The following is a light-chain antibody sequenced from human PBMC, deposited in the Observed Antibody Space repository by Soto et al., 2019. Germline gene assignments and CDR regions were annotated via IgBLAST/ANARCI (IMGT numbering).Light chain of an antibody. CDR1: QSVSSNS. V-gene: IGKV3-20*01. CDR3: QLYDNSLWT. Sequence: EFVLTQSPGTLSLSPGERATLSCRTSQSVSSNSLAWYQQKPGQAPRLLIYRTSSRATGIPDRFGASGSGTDFTLTISRLEPEDFAVYYCQLYDNSLWTFGQGTKVEIK. CDR2: RTS. J-gene: IGKJ1*01.